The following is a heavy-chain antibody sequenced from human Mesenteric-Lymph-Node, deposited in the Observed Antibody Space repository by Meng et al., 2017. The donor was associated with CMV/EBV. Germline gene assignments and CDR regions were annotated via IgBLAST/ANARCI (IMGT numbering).Heavy chain of an antibody. J-gene: IGHJ4*02. CDR1: FSISNSGMG. CDR3: VHTYYYGSGSAPFDS. V-gene: IGHV2-5*02. Sequence: FSISNSGMGVGWIRQPPVKALEWLALIYWDDDTGYSPSLNSRRTITKDTSKNQVVLTMTNVDPVDTATYYCVHTYYYGSGSAPFDSWGQGTLVTVSS. D-gene: IGHD3-10*01. CDR2: IYWDDDT.